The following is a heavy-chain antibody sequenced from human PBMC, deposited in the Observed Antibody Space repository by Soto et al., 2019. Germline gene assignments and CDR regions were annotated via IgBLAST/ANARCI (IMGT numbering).Heavy chain of an antibody. V-gene: IGHV3-23*01. J-gene: IGHJ4*02. Sequence: GGSLRLSCAASGFTFSSYAMSWVRQAPGKGLEWVSTVSGNGGGTYYADSMKGRFTISRDNSKNTLSLQMSSLRAEDTAIYYCVAYMLRAKFDYWGQGTLVTVSS. CDR1: GFTFSSYA. D-gene: IGHD2-8*01. CDR2: VSGNGGGT. CDR3: VAYMLRAKFDY.